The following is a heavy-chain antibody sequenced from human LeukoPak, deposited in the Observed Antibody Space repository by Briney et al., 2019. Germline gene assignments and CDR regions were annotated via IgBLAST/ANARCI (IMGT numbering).Heavy chain of an antibody. CDR2: IYSGGST. CDR1: GSGFTFGNFG. Sequence: GGSLRLSCEASGSGFTFGNFGMSWVRQAPGKGLEWVSVIYSGGSTYYADSVKGRFTISRDNSKNTLYLQMNSLRAEDTAVYYCASHPMATTFDYWGQGTLVTVSS. CDR3: ASHPMATTFDY. V-gene: IGHV3-66*04. J-gene: IGHJ4*02. D-gene: IGHD5-24*01.